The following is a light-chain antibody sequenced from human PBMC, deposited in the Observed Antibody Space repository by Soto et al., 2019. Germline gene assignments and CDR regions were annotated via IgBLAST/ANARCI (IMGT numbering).Light chain of an antibody. CDR1: SSDVGGYNY. CDR2: DVS. V-gene: IGLV2-14*01. Sequence: QSALTQPDSVSGSPGQSIIISCTGTSSDVGGYNYVSWYQQHPGKAPKLMIYDVSDRPSGVSNRFSGSKSGNTASLTISGLQAEDEADYYCSSYTSSSTSDYVFGTGTKVTVL. CDR3: SSYTSSSTSDYV. J-gene: IGLJ1*01.